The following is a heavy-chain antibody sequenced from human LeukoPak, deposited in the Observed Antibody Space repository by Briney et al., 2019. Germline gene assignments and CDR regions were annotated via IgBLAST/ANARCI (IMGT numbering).Heavy chain of an antibody. CDR2: IYSGGST. J-gene: IGHJ4*02. Sequence: PGGSLRLSCAASGFTFSDYYMSWVRQAPGKGLEWVSVIYSGGSTYYADSVKGRFTISRDNSKNTLYLQMNSLRAEDTAVYYCASHGYSTGWSRSYYFDYWGQGTLVTVSS. CDR1: GFTFSDYY. CDR3: ASHGYSTGWSRSYYFDY. V-gene: IGHV3-53*01. D-gene: IGHD6-19*01.